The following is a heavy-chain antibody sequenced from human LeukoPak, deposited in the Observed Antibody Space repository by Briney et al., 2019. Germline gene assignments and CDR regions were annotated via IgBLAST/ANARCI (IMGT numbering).Heavy chain of an antibody. Sequence: PGGSLRLSCAASGFTFSSYSMNWVRQAPGKGLEWVSSISSSSSYIYYADSVKGRFTISRDNAKNSLYLQMNSLRAEDTAVYYCARDLGATVTTLDAFDIWGQGTMVTVSS. CDR1: GFTFSSYS. D-gene: IGHD4-17*01. J-gene: IGHJ3*02. CDR3: ARDLGATVTTLDAFDI. V-gene: IGHV3-21*01. CDR2: ISSSSSYI.